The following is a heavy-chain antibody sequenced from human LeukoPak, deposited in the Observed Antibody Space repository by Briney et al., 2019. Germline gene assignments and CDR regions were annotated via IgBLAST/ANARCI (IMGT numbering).Heavy chain of an antibody. CDR1: GFTFSSHG. CDR2: ISPSGDIL. Sequence: GGSLRLSCAASGFTFSSHGMNWVRQAPGKGLEWVSGISPSGDILYYADSVKGRFTISRDNAKNSLYLQMNSLRAEDTAVYYCARVSPPGYYYYYMDVWGKGTTVTVSS. V-gene: IGHV3-21*01. J-gene: IGHJ6*03. CDR3: ARVSPPGYYYYYMDV.